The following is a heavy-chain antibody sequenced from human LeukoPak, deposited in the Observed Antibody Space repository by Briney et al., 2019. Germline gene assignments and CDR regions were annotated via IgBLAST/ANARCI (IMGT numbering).Heavy chain of an antibody. J-gene: IGHJ4*02. CDR1: GGTFSSYA. CDR3: ATAERKYSSGWYVY. Sequence: GASVKVSCKASGGTFSSYAINWVRQAPGQGLKWMGGIIPIFGTANYAQKFQGRVTMTEDTSTDTAYMELSSLRSEDTAVYYCATAERKYSSGWYVYWGQGTLVTVSS. CDR2: IIPIFGTA. D-gene: IGHD6-19*01. V-gene: IGHV1-69*06.